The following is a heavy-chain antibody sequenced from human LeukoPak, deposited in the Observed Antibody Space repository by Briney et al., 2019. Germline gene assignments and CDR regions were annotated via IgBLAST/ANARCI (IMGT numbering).Heavy chain of an antibody. D-gene: IGHD2-2*01. CDR2: INAGNGNT. Sequence: ASVKVSCKASGYTFTSYAMHWVRQAPGQRLEWMGWINAGNGNTKYSQKFQGRVTITRDTSASTAYMELSSLRSEDTAVYYCARSQGDVPAAKYYYYYGMDAWGKGTTVTVSS. J-gene: IGHJ6*04. V-gene: IGHV1-3*01. CDR1: GYTFTSYA. CDR3: ARSQGDVPAAKYYYYYGMDA.